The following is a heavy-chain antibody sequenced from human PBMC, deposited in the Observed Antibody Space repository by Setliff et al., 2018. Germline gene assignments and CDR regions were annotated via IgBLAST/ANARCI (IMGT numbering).Heavy chain of an antibody. Sequence: PSETLSLTCAVSGYSISSGHYWGWIRQPPGKGLEWIGSIFHSGSTYYNPSLKSRVTISVHTSKNQFSLKLSSVTAADTAVYYCARDPAASSNWFDSWGQGTLVTVSS. CDR1: GYSISSGHY. V-gene: IGHV4-38-2*02. CDR3: ARDPAASSNWFDS. J-gene: IGHJ5*01. D-gene: IGHD6-13*01. CDR2: IFHSGST.